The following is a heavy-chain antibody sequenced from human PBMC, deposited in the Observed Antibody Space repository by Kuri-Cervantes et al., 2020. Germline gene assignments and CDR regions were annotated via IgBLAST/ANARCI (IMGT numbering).Heavy chain of an antibody. D-gene: IGHD4-17*01. V-gene: IGHV1-46*01. CDR3: ARDSPSFYGEGATPVNWFDP. CDR1: GYTFTSYC. J-gene: IGHJ5*02. Sequence: ASVKVSCKASGYTFTSYCMHWVRQAPGQGLEWMGIINPSGGSTSYAQKFQGRVTMTRDTSTSTVYMELSSLRSEDTAVYYCARDSPSFYGEGATPVNWFDPWGQGTLVTVSS. CDR2: INPSGGST.